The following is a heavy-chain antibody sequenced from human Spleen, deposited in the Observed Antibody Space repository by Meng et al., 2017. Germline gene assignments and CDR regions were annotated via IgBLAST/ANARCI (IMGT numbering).Heavy chain of an antibody. CDR1: GYSISSGYY. CDR3: ARDPNYDFWSGYFSWFDP. V-gene: IGHV4-38-2*02. J-gene: IGHJ5*02. Sequence: GSLRLSCAVSGYSISSGYYWGWIRQPPGKGLEWIGSIYHSGSTYYNPSLKSRVTISVDTSKNQFSLKLSSVTAADTAVYYCARDPNYDFWSGYFSWFDPWGQGTLVTVSS. CDR2: IYHSGST. D-gene: IGHD3-3*01.